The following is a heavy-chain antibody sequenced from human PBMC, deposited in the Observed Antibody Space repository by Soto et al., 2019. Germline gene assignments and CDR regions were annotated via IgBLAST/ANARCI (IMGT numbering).Heavy chain of an antibody. CDR1: GFTFSSYA. V-gene: IGHV3-23*01. Sequence: VGSLRLSCAASGFTFSSYAMSWVRQAPGKGLEWVSAISGSGGSTYYADSVKGRFTISRDNSKNTLYLQMNSLRAEDTAVYYCAKVHIVVVPAAQDFDYWGQGTLVTVSS. D-gene: IGHD2-2*01. J-gene: IGHJ4*02. CDR2: ISGSGGST. CDR3: AKVHIVVVPAAQDFDY.